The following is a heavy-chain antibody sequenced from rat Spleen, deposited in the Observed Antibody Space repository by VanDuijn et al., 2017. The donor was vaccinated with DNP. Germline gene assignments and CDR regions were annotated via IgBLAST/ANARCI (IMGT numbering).Heavy chain of an antibody. V-gene: IGHV4-2*01. CDR3: ARGPNYGGYLDYFDY. CDR1: GFNFNDYW. Sequence: EVQLVESGGGPVQPGRSLKLSCAASGFNFNDYWMGWVRQAPGKGLERIGEINKESSTINYSPSSKDKFTISRDNAQNTLYLQMSKLGSEDTAIYYCARGPNYGGYLDYFDYWGQGVMVTVSS. J-gene: IGHJ2*01. CDR2: INKESSTI. D-gene: IGHD1-11*01.